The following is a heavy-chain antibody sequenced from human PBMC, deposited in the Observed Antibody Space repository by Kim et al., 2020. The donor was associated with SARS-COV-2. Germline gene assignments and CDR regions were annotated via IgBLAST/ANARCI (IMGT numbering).Heavy chain of an antibody. CDR2: IYYSGST. CDR1: GGSISSSSYY. J-gene: IGHJ5*02. V-gene: IGHV4-39*01. Sequence: SETPSLTCTVSGGSISSSSYYWGWIRQPPGKGLEWIGSIYYSGSTYYNPSLKSRVTISVDTSKNQFSLKLSSVTAADTAVYYCARHTKWIQLWLRDSSSWPFDPWGQGTLVTVSS. CDR3: ARHTKWIQLWLRDSSSWPFDP. D-gene: IGHD5-18*01.